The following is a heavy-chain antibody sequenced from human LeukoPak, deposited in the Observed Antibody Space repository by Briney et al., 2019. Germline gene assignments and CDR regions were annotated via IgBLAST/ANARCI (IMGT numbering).Heavy chain of an antibody. Sequence: GGSLRLSCAASGFTFSSYSMNWVRQAPGKGLEWVSYISSSSSTIYYADSVKGRFTISRDNAKNSLYLQMNSLRAEDTAVYYCARMTTRGLDYWGQGTLVTVSS. D-gene: IGHD4-11*01. CDR3: ARMTTRGLDY. V-gene: IGHV3-48*01. CDR2: ISSSSSTI. J-gene: IGHJ4*02. CDR1: GFTFSSYS.